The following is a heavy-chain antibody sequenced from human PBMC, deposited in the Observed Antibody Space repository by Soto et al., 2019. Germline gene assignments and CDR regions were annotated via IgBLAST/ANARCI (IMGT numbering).Heavy chain of an antibody. V-gene: IGHV4-61*05. D-gene: IGHD2-15*01. CDR2: IFHSGSA. J-gene: IGHJ4*01. CDR3: ARAHAPTLPFDY. Sequence: SETLSLTCTVSGGYIRSSSYYWGWNRQAPGKGLEWIGFIFHSGSAKYIPSLKSRVTISVDTSKNQFSLSLDSVTAADTAVYFCARAHAPTLPFDYWGQGTLVTVSS. CDR1: GGYIRSSSYY.